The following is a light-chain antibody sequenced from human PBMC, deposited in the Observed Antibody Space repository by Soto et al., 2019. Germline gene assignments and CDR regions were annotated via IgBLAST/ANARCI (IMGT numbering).Light chain of an antibody. CDR1: SGHSNYA. V-gene: IGLV4-69*01. CDR2: LNSDGSH. CDR3: QTWATGIRV. Sequence: QSVLTQSPSASATLGASVKLTCTLSSGHSNYAIAWHQQQPEKGPRYLMNLNSDGSHTKGDGIPDRFSGSSPGAERYLTISSLQSEDEADYYCQTWATGIRVFGGGTKLTVL. J-gene: IGLJ3*02.